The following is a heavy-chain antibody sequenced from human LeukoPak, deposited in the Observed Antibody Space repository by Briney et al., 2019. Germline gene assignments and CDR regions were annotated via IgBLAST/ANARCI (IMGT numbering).Heavy chain of an antibody. CDR2: IYYSGST. CDR1: GGSISSSSYY. J-gene: IGHJ3*02. D-gene: IGHD3-3*01. Sequence: SETLSLTCTVSGGSISSSSYYWGWIRQPPGKGLEWIGSIYYSGSTYYNPSLKSRVTISVDTSKNQFSLKLSSVTAADTAVYYCARLRYYDFWSGYFGLPDAFDIWGQGTMVTVSS. V-gene: IGHV4-39*01. CDR3: ARLRYYDFWSGYFGLPDAFDI.